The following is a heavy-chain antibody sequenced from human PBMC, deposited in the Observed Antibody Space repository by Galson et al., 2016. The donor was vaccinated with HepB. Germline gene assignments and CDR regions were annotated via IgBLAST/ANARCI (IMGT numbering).Heavy chain of an antibody. D-gene: IGHD5-24*01. Sequence: SLRLSCAASGFTFSGYAMYWVRHSPVKGLEWVSLITFAGSSKSYADSVKGRFTISRDNSKKTLYLHMNSLRHEDTAVYYCARDQWADGISARYGLEVWGQWTTVTVSS. CDR1: GFTFSGYA. CDR3: ARDQWADGISARYGLEV. J-gene: IGHJ6*02. CDR2: ITFAGSSK. V-gene: IGHV3-30*04.